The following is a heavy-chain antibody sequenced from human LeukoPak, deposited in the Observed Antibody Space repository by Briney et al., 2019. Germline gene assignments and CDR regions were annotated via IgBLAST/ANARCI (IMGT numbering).Heavy chain of an antibody. V-gene: IGHV3-21*01. CDR3: AREESEGFDY. Sequence: GGCLRLSCAASGFTFSGYSMNWVRQAPGKGLEWVSSIGGSSSSIYYADSLKGRFTISRDNAKNSLYLQMNSLRAEDTAVYYCAREESEGFDYWGQGTLVTVSS. CDR2: IGGSSSSI. J-gene: IGHJ4*02. CDR1: GFTFSGYS. D-gene: IGHD1-14*01.